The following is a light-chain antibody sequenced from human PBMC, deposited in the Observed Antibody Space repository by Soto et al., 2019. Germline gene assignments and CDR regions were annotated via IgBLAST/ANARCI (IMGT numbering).Light chain of an antibody. V-gene: IGKV1-5*01. J-gene: IGKJ1*01. CDR2: DAS. Sequence: DIQMTQSPSTLSASVGDRVTITCRASQSLSNRLAWYQQKLGKAPKVLIYDASSLESGVPSRFSGSGSGTDFILTISSLQPDDFATYYCQYYAGVWTFGQGTKVEIK. CDR1: QSLSNR. CDR3: QYYAGVWT.